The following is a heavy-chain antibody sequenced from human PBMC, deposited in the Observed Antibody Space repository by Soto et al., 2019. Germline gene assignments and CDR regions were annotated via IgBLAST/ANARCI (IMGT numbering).Heavy chain of an antibody. Sequence: GGSLRLSCAASGFTFSNYGMHWVHQAPGKXLEWVAFISDDGSNKYYADSMKGRFTMSRDNSKSTLYLQMNSLRVEDTAVYYCTKRRNVLRFLEWSSGMEVWGQGTTVTVSS. V-gene: IGHV3-30*18. CDR1: GFTFSNYG. CDR3: TKRRNVLRFLEWSSGMEV. J-gene: IGHJ6*02. CDR2: ISDDGSNK. D-gene: IGHD3-3*01.